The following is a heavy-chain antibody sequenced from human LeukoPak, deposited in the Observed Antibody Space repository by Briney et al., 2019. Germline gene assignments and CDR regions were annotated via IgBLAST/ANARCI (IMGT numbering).Heavy chain of an antibody. J-gene: IGHJ3*01. CDR3: ATRTSGAFDF. CDR2: ISYDGSNT. V-gene: IGHV3-30*03. CDR1: GFNFNNYG. Sequence: GRSLRLSCAASGFNFNNYGIHWVRQAPGKGLEWVAFISYDGSNTYYADSVKGRFTISRDNSKNTLYLQMNSLRAEDTAVYYCATRTSGAFDFWGQGTMVTVS.